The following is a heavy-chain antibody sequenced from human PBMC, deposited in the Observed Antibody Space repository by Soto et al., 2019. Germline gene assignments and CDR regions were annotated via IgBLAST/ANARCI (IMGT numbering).Heavy chain of an antibody. D-gene: IGHD3-3*02. Sequence: QVQLVQSGAEVKKPGSSVKVSCKASGGTFSSYAISWVRQAPGQGLEWMGGIIPIFGTANYAQKFQGRVKITADKSTSTADMELSSMRSEDTAVDYCARVAHFPYGMDVWGQGTTVTVSS. CDR1: GGTFSSYA. V-gene: IGHV1-69*06. J-gene: IGHJ6*02. CDR3: ARVAHFPYGMDV. CDR2: IIPIFGTA.